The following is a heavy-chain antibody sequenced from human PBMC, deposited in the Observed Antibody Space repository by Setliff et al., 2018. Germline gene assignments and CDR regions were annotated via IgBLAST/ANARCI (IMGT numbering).Heavy chain of an antibody. Sequence: SCKASGYSISNGFYWGWIRQSPVKGLEWIGSLFDGGSAYYSPSLKSRASISLDASKNQFALKLTSATAADTAVYYCARDPHYDPTYSLPGHAFDFWGQGIMVTVSS. V-gene: IGHV4-38-2*02. CDR1: GYSISNGFY. CDR3: ARDPHYDPTYSLPGHAFDF. J-gene: IGHJ3*01. CDR2: LFDGGSA. D-gene: IGHD3-22*01.